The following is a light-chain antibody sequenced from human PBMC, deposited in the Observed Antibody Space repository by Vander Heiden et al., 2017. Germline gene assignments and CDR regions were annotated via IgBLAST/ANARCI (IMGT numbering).Light chain of an antibody. Sequence: EIVMTQSPATLSVSPGERVTLSCRASQSISSHLAWYQQKPGQAPRLLIYGAFIRASGIPTSFSGGGSGTDFTLTINTLQSEDFAVYYCQQYDNWPLTFGAGTKVEIK. CDR3: QQYDNWPLT. J-gene: IGKJ4*01. CDR2: GAF. V-gene: IGKV3-15*01. CDR1: QSISSH.